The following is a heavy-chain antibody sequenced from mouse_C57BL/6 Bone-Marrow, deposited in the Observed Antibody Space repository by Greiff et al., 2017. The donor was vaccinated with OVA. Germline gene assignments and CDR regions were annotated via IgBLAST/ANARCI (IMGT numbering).Heavy chain of an antibody. V-gene: IGHV1-80*01. D-gene: IGHD2-1*01. CDR3: ARRGYYGNGGGFDY. CDR2: IYPGDGDT. CDR1: GYAFSSYW. Sequence: VKLMESGAELVKPGASVKISCKASGYAFSSYWLNWVKQRPGKGLEWIGQIYPGDGDTNYNGKFKGKATLTADKSSSTADMQLSSLTSEDSAVYFCARRGYYGNGGGFDYWGQGTTLTVSS. J-gene: IGHJ2*01.